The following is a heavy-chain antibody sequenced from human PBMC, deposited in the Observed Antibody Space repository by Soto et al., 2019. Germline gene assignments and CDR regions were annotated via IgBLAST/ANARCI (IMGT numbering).Heavy chain of an antibody. CDR2: IYHGGST. CDR3: ASDSSGYYYYYGMYV. Sequence: SETLSLTCAVSGYSISSGYYWGWIRQPPGKGLEWIGSIYHGGSTYYNPSLKSRVTISVDTSKNQFSLKLSSVTAADTAVYYCASDSSGYYYYYGMYVWGQGTTVTVSS. J-gene: IGHJ6*02. D-gene: IGHD3-22*01. V-gene: IGHV4-38-2*01. CDR1: GYSISSGYY.